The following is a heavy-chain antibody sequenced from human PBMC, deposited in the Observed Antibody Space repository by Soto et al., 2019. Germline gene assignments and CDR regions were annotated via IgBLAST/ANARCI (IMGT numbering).Heavy chain of an antibody. CDR2: VSYDGDNE. J-gene: IGHJ4*02. CDR1: GFTFSNYA. CDR3: AREGGRAYCNSPGCSAEHFDC. V-gene: IGHV3-30*03. D-gene: IGHD2-2*01. Sequence: QVQLVESGGGVVQPGRSLRLSCVASGFTFSNYAMHWVRQAPGKGLEWVAIVSYDGDNEYYADSVRGRFFISRDNSRKTVYVQASSLRHEDTAVYYGAREGGRAYCNSPGCSAEHFDCWGRGTQVTVSS.